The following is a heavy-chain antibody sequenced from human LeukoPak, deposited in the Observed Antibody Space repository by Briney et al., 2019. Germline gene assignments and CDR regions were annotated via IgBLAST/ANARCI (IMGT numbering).Heavy chain of an antibody. J-gene: IGHJ3*02. V-gene: IGHV5-51*01. CDR1: GYSFTSYW. Sequence: GESLKISCKGSGYSFTSYWIGWVRQMPGKGLEWMGIIYPGDSDTRYSPSFQGQVTISADKSLSTAYLQWSSLKASDTAMYYCARAYCGGDCYWDAFDIWGQGTMVTVSS. CDR3: ARAYCGGDCYWDAFDI. D-gene: IGHD2-21*02. CDR2: IYPGDSDT.